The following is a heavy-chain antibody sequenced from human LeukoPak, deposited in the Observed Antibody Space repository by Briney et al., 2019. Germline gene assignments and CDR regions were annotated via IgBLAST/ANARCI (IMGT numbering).Heavy chain of an antibody. CDR2: ISSDSRYI. CDR3: ARDFRYEGDY. D-gene: IGHD5-12*01. J-gene: IGHJ4*02. V-gene: IGHV3-21*01. CDR1: GFTFNTYT. Sequence: GGSLRLSCAASGFTFNTYTMNWVRQAPGKRLEWVSSISSDSRYIYYADSMKGRFTISRDNAKNSLYLQMNSLRVEDTAVYYCARDFRYEGDYWGQGTLVTVSS.